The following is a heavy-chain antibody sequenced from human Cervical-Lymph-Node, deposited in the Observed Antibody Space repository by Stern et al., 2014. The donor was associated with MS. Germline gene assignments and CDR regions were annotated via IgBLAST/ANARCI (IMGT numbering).Heavy chain of an antibody. V-gene: IGHV1-69*01. D-gene: IGHD3-22*01. CDR3: ARDRYYYDSSGYYYEYYFDY. CDR2: IIPIFGTA. Sequence: DQLVESGAEVKKPGSSVKVSCKASGGTFSSYAISWVRQAPGQGLEWMGGIIPIFGTANYAQKFQGRVTITADESTSTAYMELSSLRSEDTAVYYCARDRYYYDSSGYYYEYYFDYWGQGTLVTVSS. CDR1: GGTFSSYA. J-gene: IGHJ4*02.